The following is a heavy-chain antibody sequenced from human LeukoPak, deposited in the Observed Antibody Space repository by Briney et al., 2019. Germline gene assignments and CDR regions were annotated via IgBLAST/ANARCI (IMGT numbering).Heavy chain of an antibody. CDR1: GFTFSSYA. CDR2: ISGSGGST. J-gene: IGHJ4*02. D-gene: IGHD2-15*01. Sequence: GGSLRLSCAASGFTFSSYAMSWVRQAPGKGLEWVSAISGSGGSTYYADSVKGRFTISRDNAKNSLYLQMNSLRDDDTAVYYCARVFVGYCSGGSCPWDYWGQGTLVTVSS. CDR3: ARVFVGYCSGGSCPWDY. V-gene: IGHV3-23*01.